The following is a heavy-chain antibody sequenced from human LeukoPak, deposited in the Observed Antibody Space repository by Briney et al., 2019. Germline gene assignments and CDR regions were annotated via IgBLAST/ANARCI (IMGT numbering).Heavy chain of an antibody. CDR3: ARAGSSSSSWYDSGVDY. Sequence: SQTLSLTCAISGYTFSSNSAAWNWMTQSPSRGLEWRVRAYYRSKTYNDYAVSVKSPISINPATSTHQFSLQLNSVTPEDTAVYYCARAGSSSSSWYDSGVDYWGQGTLVTVSS. CDR2: AYYRSKTYN. J-gene: IGHJ4*02. CDR1: GYTFSSNSAA. D-gene: IGHD6-13*01. V-gene: IGHV6-1*01.